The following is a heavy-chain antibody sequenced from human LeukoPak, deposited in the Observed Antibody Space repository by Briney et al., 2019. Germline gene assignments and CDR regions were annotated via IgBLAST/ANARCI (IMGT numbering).Heavy chain of an antibody. D-gene: IGHD3-16*02. CDR1: GFTFGSYS. CDR3: ARGFAFGGVIAGFNWFDP. CDR2: ISSSSSYI. Sequence: PGGSLRLSCAASGFTFGSYSMNWVRQAPGKGLEWVSSISSSSSYIYYADSVKGRFTISRDNAKNSLYLQMNSLRAEDTAVYYCARGFAFGGVIAGFNWFDPWGQGTLVTVSS. J-gene: IGHJ5*02. V-gene: IGHV3-21*01.